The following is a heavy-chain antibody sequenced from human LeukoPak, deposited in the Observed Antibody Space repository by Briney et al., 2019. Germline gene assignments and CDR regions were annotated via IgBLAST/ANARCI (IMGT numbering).Heavy chain of an antibody. CDR2: IWSDGSNK. J-gene: IGHJ4*02. Sequence: GGSLRLSCAASGFTFNVYGIHWVRQAPGKGLEWVAVIWSDGSNKYYADSVKGRFTISRDNSKDTLYLQMNSLRVEDTAVYYCARAVGPFDYWGQGTLVTVSS. CDR1: GFTFNVYG. D-gene: IGHD3-16*01. CDR3: ARAVGPFDY. V-gene: IGHV3-33*01.